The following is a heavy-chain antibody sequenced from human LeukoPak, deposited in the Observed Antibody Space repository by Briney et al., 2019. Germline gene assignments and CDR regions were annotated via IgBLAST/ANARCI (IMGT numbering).Heavy chain of an antibody. CDR3: ARLDQLIHGYWYFDV. Sequence: SETLSLTCAVYGGSFSGYYWSWLRQPPEKGLEWIGEITRYGITQYNPSLKSRVTMSLDTSNNRFSLTLSPVTAADTAVYYCARLDQLIHGYWYFDVWGRGTLVAVSS. CDR1: GGSFSGYY. V-gene: IGHV4-34*01. D-gene: IGHD2-2*01. J-gene: IGHJ2*01. CDR2: ITRYGIT.